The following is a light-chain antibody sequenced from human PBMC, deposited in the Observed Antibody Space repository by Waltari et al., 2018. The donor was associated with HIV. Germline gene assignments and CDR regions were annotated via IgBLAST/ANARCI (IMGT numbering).Light chain of an antibody. V-gene: IGLV1-40*01. J-gene: IGLJ2*01. CDR1: SSNIGPHA. Sequence: QSVLTQPPSVSGAPGQRVTLSCTGSSSNIGPHAVPWDQQVPERAPHLLIYYANKRPPGVPDRSACSKAGTAAALASTGLQAEDETDYYCQSYDSSLSGSVFGGGTKLTVL. CDR2: YAN. CDR3: QSYDSSLSGSV.